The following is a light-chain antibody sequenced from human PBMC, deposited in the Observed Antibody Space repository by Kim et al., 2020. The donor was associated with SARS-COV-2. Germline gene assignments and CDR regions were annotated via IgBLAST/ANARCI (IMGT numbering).Light chain of an antibody. J-gene: IGLJ3*02. V-gene: IGLV3-21*04. CDR3: QVWDSSSDHWV. Sequence: PGKTARITCGGNNMGSKSVHWYQQKPGQAPVLVIYYDSDRPSGIPERFSGSNSGNTATLTISRVEAGDEADYYCQVWDSSSDHWVFGGGTQLTVL. CDR1: NMGSKS. CDR2: YDS.